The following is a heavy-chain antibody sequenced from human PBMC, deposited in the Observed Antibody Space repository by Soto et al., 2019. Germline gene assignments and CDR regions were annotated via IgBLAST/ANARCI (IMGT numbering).Heavy chain of an antibody. Sequence: SVKVSCKASGGTFSSSGFSWVRQAPGQGLEWMGMIVPSLDTTNYAQKFQARVTITADEVTSTAYMELRSLRSEDTAVYYCARWPQPRYTADPYAVDVWGQGTRVTVPS. CDR1: GGTFSSSG. CDR2: IVPSLDTT. CDR3: ARWPQPRYTADPYAVDV. J-gene: IGHJ6*02. V-gene: IGHV1-69*11. D-gene: IGHD3-16*02.